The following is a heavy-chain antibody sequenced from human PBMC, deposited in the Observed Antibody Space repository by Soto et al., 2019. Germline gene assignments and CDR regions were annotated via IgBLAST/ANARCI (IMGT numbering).Heavy chain of an antibody. D-gene: IGHD6-19*01. V-gene: IGHV4-39*01. J-gene: IGHJ5*02. Sequence: SETLSVTCTVSGGFISSSSYYWVWIRQPPGKGLEWIGSIYYSGSTYYNPSLKSRVTISVDTSKNQFSLKLSSVTAADTAVYYCARGAVAVYNWFDPWGQGTLVTVS. CDR3: ARGAVAVYNWFDP. CDR1: GGFISSSSYY. CDR2: IYYSGST.